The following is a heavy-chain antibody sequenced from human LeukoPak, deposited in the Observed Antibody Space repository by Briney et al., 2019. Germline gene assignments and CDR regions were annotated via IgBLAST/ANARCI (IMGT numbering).Heavy chain of an antibody. J-gene: IGHJ4*02. V-gene: IGHV3-23*01. D-gene: IGHD5-12*01. Sequence: GGSLRLSCAASGFTFSRYSMNWVRQAPGKGLEWVSVIWGSGSRTYYADSVKGRFTISRDNSKNTVYLQMDSLRAEDTAVYYCAKGREPDSGYDIDYWGQGTLVTVSS. CDR3: AKGREPDSGYDIDY. CDR2: IWGSGSRT. CDR1: GFTFSRYS.